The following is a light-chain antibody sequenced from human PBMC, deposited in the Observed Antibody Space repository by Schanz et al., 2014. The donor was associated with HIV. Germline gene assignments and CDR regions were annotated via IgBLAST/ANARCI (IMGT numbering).Light chain of an antibody. Sequence: QSALTQPASVSGSPGQSITISCTGTTRDVGRYNLPPWSQQPPGQAPKLKIYEVRKRPSGVSIRFSGSKSGNTASLTISGLQAEDEADYYCCSYAGSSTLVVFGGGTKLTVL. J-gene: IGLJ2*01. CDR3: CSYAGSSTLVV. CDR1: TRDVGRYNL. CDR2: EVR. V-gene: IGLV2-23*02.